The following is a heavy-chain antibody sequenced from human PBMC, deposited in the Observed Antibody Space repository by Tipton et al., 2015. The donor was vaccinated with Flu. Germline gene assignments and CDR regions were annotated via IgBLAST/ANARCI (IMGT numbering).Heavy chain of an antibody. CDR1: GDSMNTDDFS. CDR2: IYYNGNT. CDR3: SRGLATFGPSTPFDH. D-gene: IGHD3-16*01. V-gene: IGHV4-30-2*01. J-gene: IGHJ4*02. Sequence: TLSLTCSVSGDSMNTDDFSWSWIRQPPGKALEWIGYIYYNGNTFYNPSFRSRVSMSIDRSKTEFPLKLKSVTAADTAVYFCSRGLATFGPSTPFDHWGQGALVTVSS.